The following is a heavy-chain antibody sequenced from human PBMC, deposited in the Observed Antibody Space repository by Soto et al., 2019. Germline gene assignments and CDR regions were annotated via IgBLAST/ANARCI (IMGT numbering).Heavy chain of an antibody. Sequence: GGSLRLSCAASGFTFSSYGMHWVRQAPGKGLVWVSVINNDGSGTSYADSVKGLFTISRDNAKNTLYLQMNSLRAEDTAVYYCTTAFEYWGQGALVTVSS. CDR2: INNDGSGT. CDR3: TTAFEY. V-gene: IGHV3-74*01. CDR1: GFTFSSYG. J-gene: IGHJ4*02.